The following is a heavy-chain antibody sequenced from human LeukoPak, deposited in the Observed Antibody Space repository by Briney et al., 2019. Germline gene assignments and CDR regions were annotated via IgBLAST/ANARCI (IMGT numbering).Heavy chain of an antibody. Sequence: GGSLRLSCAASGFTVSSNYMSWVRHAPGKGLEWVSVIYSGGSTYYADSVKGRFTISRDNSKNTLYLQMNSLRAEDTAVYYCARVLYTALDYWGQGTLVTVSS. CDR3: ARVLYTALDY. CDR1: GFTVSSNY. V-gene: IGHV3-53*01. J-gene: IGHJ4*02. CDR2: IYSGGST. D-gene: IGHD5-18*01.